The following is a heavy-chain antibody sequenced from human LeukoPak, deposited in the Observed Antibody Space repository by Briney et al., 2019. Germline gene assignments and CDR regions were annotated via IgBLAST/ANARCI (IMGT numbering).Heavy chain of an antibody. CDR3: ARDLGDTYGSVGDFDH. CDR1: GYTFTGYY. J-gene: IGHJ4*02. D-gene: IGHD3-10*01. CDR2: INPDSGGT. Sequence: ASVKVSCKASGYTFTGYYMHWVRQAPGQGLELMGWINPDSGGTIYAQNFQGRVTMTRDTSISTAYMELSSLRSDDTAVYYCARDLGDTYGSVGDFDHWGQGTLVTVSS. V-gene: IGHV1-2*02.